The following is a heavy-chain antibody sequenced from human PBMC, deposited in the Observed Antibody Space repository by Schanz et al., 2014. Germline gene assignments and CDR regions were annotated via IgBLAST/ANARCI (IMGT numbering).Heavy chain of an antibody. V-gene: IGHV3-48*04. J-gene: IGHJ6*02. CDR1: GFSFSNYS. CDR2: ISGSSIHK. Sequence: EVKLLESGGHLVQPGGSLRLSCVASGFSFSNYSMNWVRQAPGKGLEWLSHISGSSIHKNYADSVKGRFSISRDNGETSVYLQINSLRVEDTAVYYCARFLARYQYYGVDVWGQGTTVIVSS. CDR3: ARFLARYQYYGVDV. D-gene: IGHD3-3*01.